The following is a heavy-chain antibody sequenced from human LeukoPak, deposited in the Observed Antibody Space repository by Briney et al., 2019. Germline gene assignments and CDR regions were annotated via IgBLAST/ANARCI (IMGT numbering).Heavy chain of an antibody. CDR1: GFTFSSYS. CDR2: ISSSSSYI. CDR3: ARMETGTMGAFDI. D-gene: IGHD1-1*01. Sequence: GGSLRLSCAASGFTFSSYSMNWVRQAPGKGLKWVSSISSSSSYIYYADSVKGRFTISRDNAKNSLYLQMNSLRAEDTAVYYCARMETGTMGAFDIWGQGTMVTVSS. V-gene: IGHV3-21*01. J-gene: IGHJ3*02.